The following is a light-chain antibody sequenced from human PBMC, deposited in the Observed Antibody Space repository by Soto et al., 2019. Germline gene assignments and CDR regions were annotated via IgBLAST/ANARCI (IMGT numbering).Light chain of an antibody. CDR2: HTS. Sequence: EIVFTQSPATLSSSPGERATLSCRASQTVNSRLAWYQHKPGQAPRLLIYHTSNRATGIPARFSGSGSGTDFTLTISSLEPEDFAVYFCQQRSDWPPTFGQGTRLEIK. CDR1: QTVNSR. V-gene: IGKV3-11*01. CDR3: QQRSDWPPT. J-gene: IGKJ5*01.